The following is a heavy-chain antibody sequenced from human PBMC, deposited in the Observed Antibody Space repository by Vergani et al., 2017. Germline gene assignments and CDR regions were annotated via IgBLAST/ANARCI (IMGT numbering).Heavy chain of an antibody. CDR1: GFTFSSYA. CDR3: AKDRFGRDGYNVMDWFDP. CDR2: ISGSGGST. Sequence: EVQLLESEGGLVQPGGSLRLSCAASGFTFSSYAMSWVRQAPGKGLEWVSAISGSGGSTYYADSVKGRFTISRDNSKNTLYLQMNSLRAEDTAVYYCAKDRFGRDGYNVMDWFDPWGQGTLVTVSS. J-gene: IGHJ5*02. D-gene: IGHD5-24*01. V-gene: IGHV3-23*01.